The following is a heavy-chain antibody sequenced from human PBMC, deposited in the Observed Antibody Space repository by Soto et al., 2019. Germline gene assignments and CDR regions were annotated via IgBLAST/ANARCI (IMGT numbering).Heavy chain of an antibody. CDR2: IYYSGST. CDR1: GGSVSSGSYY. CDR3: ASSGPGYDSSGNDY. V-gene: IGHV4-61*01. D-gene: IGHD3-22*01. Sequence: PSETLSITCTVSGGSVSSGSYYWSWIRQPPGKGLEWIGYIYYSGSTNYNPSLKSRVTISVDTSKNQFSLKLSSVTAADTAVYYCASSGPGYDSSGNDYWGQGTLVTVSS. J-gene: IGHJ4*02.